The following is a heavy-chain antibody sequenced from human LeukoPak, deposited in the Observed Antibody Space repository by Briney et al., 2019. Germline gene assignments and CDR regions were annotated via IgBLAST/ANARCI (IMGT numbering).Heavy chain of an antibody. D-gene: IGHD3-22*01. Sequence: KPSETLSLTCAVSGYFMSTGYFWGWIRPPPGEGLEWIGRIYHSGNTYYNPSLKSRVTISVDTSKNQFSLKLTSVTAADTAVYYCARSGSDYYDSSGYYNWFDPWGQGTLVTVSS. J-gene: IGHJ5*02. CDR2: IYHSGNT. CDR3: ARSGSDYYDSSGYYNWFDP. V-gene: IGHV4-38-2*01. CDR1: GYFMSTGYF.